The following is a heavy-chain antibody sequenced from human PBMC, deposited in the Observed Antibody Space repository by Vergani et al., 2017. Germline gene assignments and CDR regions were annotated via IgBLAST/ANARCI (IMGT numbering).Heavy chain of an antibody. CDR2: IYYSGST. D-gene: IGHD3-10*01. V-gene: IGHV4-39*07. CDR1: GGSISSSSYY. Sequence: QLQLQESGPGLVKPSETLSLTCTVSGGSISSSSYYWGWIRQPPGKGLEWIASIYYSGSTYYNPSLKSRVTISVDTSKNQFSLKLSSVNAADTAVYYCARGLSGSGSYYLAYWGQGTLVTVSS. CDR3: ARGLSGSGSYYLAY. J-gene: IGHJ4*02.